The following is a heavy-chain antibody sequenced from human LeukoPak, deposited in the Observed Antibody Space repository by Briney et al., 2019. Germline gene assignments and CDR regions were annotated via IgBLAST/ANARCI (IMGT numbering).Heavy chain of an antibody. Sequence: GGSLRLSCAASGFIFSDYSMNWVRQAPGKGLEWVSYISSSSSAIYFADSVKGRFTMSRDNGKNSLYLQMNSLRDEDTTVYYCARARAGYNSGIDFWGQGTLVTVSS. CDR1: GFIFSDYS. V-gene: IGHV3-48*02. CDR2: ISSSSSAI. J-gene: IGHJ4*02. D-gene: IGHD5-24*01. CDR3: ARARAGYNSGIDF.